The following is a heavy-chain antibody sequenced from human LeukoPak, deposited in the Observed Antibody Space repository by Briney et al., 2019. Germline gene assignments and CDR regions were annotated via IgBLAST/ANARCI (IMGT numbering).Heavy chain of an antibody. J-gene: IGHJ6*02. Sequence: GGSLRLSCAVSGLTFSSSWMDWVRQAPGKGLEWVASINPDGNKKYSADSVKGRFTISRDNTENSLYLQMNSLRAEDTVVYYCAKASDRSGWYGHYYYYYGMDVWGQGTTVTVSS. CDR3: AKASDRSGWYGHYYYYYGMDV. CDR2: INPDGNKK. CDR1: GLTFSSSW. D-gene: IGHD6-19*01. V-gene: IGHV3-7*03.